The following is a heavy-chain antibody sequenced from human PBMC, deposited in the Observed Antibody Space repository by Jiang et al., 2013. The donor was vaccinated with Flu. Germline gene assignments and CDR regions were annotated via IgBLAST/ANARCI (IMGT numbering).Heavy chain of an antibody. CDR1: GGSITSHS. J-gene: IGHJ4*01. Sequence: GSGLVKPSETLSLTCIVSGGSITSHSWNWIRQSPGKALESIGYISYSGTTNYNPSLKSRVTISLDTSKTQFSLTLRSVTAADSAVYYCARQSLYYRTFD. V-gene: IGHV4-59*08. CDR3: ARQSLYYRTFD. CDR2: ISYSGTT. D-gene: IGHD3-10*01.